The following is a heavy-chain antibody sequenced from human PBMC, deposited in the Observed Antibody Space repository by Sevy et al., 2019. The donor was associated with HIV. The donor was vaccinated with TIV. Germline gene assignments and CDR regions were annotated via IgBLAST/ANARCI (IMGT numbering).Heavy chain of an antibody. V-gene: IGHV3-11*01. D-gene: IGHD3-10*01. CDR1: GLALSDYY. J-gene: IGHJ4*02. Sequence: GGSLRLSCAASGLALSDYYMAWIRQAPGKGLEWVSYISGGGATIYYADSVKGRFTISRDNDKATLHLQMNSLRVDDTAVYFCARDPFHFLRGCFWGQGTQVTVSS. CDR2: ISGGGATI. CDR3: ARDPFHFLRGCF.